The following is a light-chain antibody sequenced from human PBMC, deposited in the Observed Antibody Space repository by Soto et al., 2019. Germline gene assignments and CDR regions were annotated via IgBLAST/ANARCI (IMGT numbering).Light chain of an antibody. J-gene: IGLJ2*01. Sequence: QFVLTQPASVSGSPGQSITIACTGTSSDVGGYNSVSWYQQHPGKVPKLIIYDVNNRPSGVSWRFSGSKSGNTASLTVSGLQAEDEADYYCSSYASSSTLVFGGGTKLTVL. CDR2: DVN. V-gene: IGLV2-14*03. CDR1: SSDVGGYNS. CDR3: SSYASSSTLV.